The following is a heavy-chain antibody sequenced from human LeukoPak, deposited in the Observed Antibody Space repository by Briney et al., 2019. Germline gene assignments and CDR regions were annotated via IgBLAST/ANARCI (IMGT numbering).Heavy chain of an antibody. Sequence: ASVKVSCKASGYIFTDYYMHWVRQAPGQGLEWLGWINPNSGDTNYAQKFQGWVTMSRDTSISTVYMELGRLRSDDTAVYYCARTPTCSSGSCYPNWFDSWGQGTLVTVSS. CDR1: GYIFTDYY. CDR2: INPNSGDT. D-gene: IGHD2-15*01. J-gene: IGHJ5*01. CDR3: ARTPTCSSGSCYPNWFDS. V-gene: IGHV1-2*04.